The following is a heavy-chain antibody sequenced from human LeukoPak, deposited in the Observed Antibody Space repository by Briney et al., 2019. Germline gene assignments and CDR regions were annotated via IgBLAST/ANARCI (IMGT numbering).Heavy chain of an antibody. CDR1: GGSISSYY. J-gene: IGHJ3*02. D-gene: IGHD3-10*01. Sequence: SETLSLTCTVSGGSISSYYWSWIRQPPGKGLEWIGRIYTSGSTNYNPSLKSRVTISVDTSKNQFSLKLSSVTAADTAVYYCARAPLLASWFGELTGAFDIWGQGTMVTVSS. CDR2: IYTSGST. V-gene: IGHV4-4*08. CDR3: ARAPLLASWFGELTGAFDI.